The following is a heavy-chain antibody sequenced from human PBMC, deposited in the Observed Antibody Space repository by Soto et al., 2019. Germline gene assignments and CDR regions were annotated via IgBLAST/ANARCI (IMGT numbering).Heavy chain of an antibody. CDR2: ISYDGSNK. Sequence: GGFLRLFCAASGFTFSSYGMHWVRQAPGKGLEWVAVISYDGSNKYYADSVKGRFTISRDNSKNTLYLQMNSLRAEDTAVYYCAKGDSSGYYNTLGAFDIWGQGTMVTVSS. CDR3: AKGDSSGYYNTLGAFDI. D-gene: IGHD3-22*01. CDR1: GFTFSSYG. J-gene: IGHJ3*02. V-gene: IGHV3-30*18.